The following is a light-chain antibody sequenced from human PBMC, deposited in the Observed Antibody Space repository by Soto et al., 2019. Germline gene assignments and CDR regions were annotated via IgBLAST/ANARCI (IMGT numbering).Light chain of an antibody. CDR1: SSDVGVYNY. V-gene: IGLV2-14*01. J-gene: IGLJ1*01. CDR3: SSYTSSSTYVFGTDSTYV. Sequence: QSALTQPASVSGSPGQSITISCTGTSSDVGVYNYVSWYRQHPGKAPKLMIYEVSNRPSGVSNRFSGSKSGNTASLTISGLQAEDEADYYCSSYTSSSTYVFGTDSTYVFGTGTKVTVL. CDR2: EVS.